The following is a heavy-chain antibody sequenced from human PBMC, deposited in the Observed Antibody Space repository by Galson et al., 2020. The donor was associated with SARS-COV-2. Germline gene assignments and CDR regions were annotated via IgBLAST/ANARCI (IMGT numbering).Heavy chain of an antibody. V-gene: IGHV3-30-3*01. CDR1: GFTFNIYS. J-gene: IGHJ4*02. CDR3: ARVSDQILLGYYFDS. D-gene: IGHD3-10*01. Sequence: GESLKISCAASGFTFNIYSMHWVRQAPGKGLEWVAVISFDGSKKYYADSVKGRFTISRDNSMNTLYLEMSSLGPQDTAVYFCARVSDQILLGYYFDSWGQGTLVTVSS. CDR2: ISFDGSKK.